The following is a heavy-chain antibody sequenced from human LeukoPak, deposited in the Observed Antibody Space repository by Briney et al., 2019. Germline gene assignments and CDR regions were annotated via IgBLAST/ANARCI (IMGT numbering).Heavy chain of an antibody. CDR3: ARASDSMFYYYYGMDV. CDR2: INSDGSST. V-gene: IGHV3-74*01. J-gene: IGHJ6*02. CDR1: GFTFSSYW. Sequence: GGSLRLSCAASGFTFSSYWMHWVRQAPGKGLVWVSRINSDGSSTSYADSVKGRFTISRDNAKNSLYLQMNSLRAEDTAVYYCARASDSMFYYYYGMDVWGQGTTVTVSS. D-gene: IGHD3-10*02.